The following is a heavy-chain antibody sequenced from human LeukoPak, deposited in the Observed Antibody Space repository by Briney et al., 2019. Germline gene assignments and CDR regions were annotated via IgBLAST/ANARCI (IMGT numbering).Heavy chain of an antibody. CDR3: ARRRVGMIAPSGAFDI. CDR2: INHSGST. Sequence: SETLSLTCAVYGGSFSGYYWSWIRQPPGKGLEWIGEINHSGSTNYNPSLKSRVTISVDTSKNQFSLKLSSVTAADTAVYYCARRRVGMIAPSGAFDIWGQGTMVTVSS. CDR1: GGSFSGYY. D-gene: IGHD3-22*01. J-gene: IGHJ3*02. V-gene: IGHV4-34*01.